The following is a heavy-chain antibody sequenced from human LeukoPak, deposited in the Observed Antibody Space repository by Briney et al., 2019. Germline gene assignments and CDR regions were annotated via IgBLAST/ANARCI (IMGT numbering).Heavy chain of an antibody. CDR2: IKQDGSEK. CDR1: GIIITSYW. J-gene: IGHJ5*02. D-gene: IGHD3-16*01. Sequence: PGGSLRLSCAASGIIITSYWMSWVSQTPGKGLEWVANIKQDGSEKNYVDSVKGRFTIFRDNARNSLYLQMNSLRAEDTAVYYCASHSYGYNHWGQGTLVIVSS. CDR3: ASHSYGYNH. V-gene: IGHV3-7*01.